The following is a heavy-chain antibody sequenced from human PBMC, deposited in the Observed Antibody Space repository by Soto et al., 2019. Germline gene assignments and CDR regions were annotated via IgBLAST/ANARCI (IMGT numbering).Heavy chain of an antibody. CDR2: FDPSASYN. V-gene: IGHV5-10-1*01. Sequence: GESLKISCNGSVYSFTSYCISWLRQMPVKGLEWMGRFDPSASYNNYSPSFQGHVTISADKSISTAYLHWSSLKASDAAMYYCATRNTFEYWGQGTFVTLSS. CDR1: VYSFTSYC. CDR3: ATRNTFEY. J-gene: IGHJ4*02.